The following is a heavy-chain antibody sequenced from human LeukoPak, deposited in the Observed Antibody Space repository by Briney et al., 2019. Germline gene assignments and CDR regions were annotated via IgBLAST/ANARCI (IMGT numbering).Heavy chain of an antibody. Sequence: PGGTLRLSCVGSGYTFNSHGVSWVRQAPGKGLEWVANINQGGGETNYVDSVKGRFTISRDNAKNSLYPQMNSLRAEDTAVYFCARDGYNRRFDFWGQGTQVTVSS. CDR1: GYTFNSHG. CDR2: INQGGGET. J-gene: IGHJ4*02. D-gene: IGHD5-24*01. V-gene: IGHV3-7*01. CDR3: ARDGYNRRFDF.